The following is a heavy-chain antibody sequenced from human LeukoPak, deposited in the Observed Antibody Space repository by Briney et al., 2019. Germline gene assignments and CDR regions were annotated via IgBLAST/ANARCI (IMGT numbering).Heavy chain of an antibody. CDR2: ISYDGSNK. V-gene: IGHV3-30-3*01. CDR3: AVEGGFGELLF. Sequence: GRSLRLSCAASGFTFSSYAMHWVRQAPGKGLEWVAVISYDGSNKYYADSVKGRFTISRDNSKNTLYLQMNSLRAEDTAVYYCAVEGGFGELLFGGQGTLVTVSS. D-gene: IGHD3-10*01. CDR1: GFTFSSYA. J-gene: IGHJ4*02.